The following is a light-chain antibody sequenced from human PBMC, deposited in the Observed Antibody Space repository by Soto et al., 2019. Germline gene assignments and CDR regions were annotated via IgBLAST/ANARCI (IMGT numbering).Light chain of an antibody. V-gene: IGKV3-15*01. Sequence: DIVLTQSPGTLSLSPWERATLSCRASQSVSSNLAWYQQKPGQAPRVLIYAASTRATGIPDRFSGSGSGTEFTLTISSLHPEDFGVYYCQQYDNWWTFGQGTKVDIK. CDR3: QQYDNWWT. J-gene: IGKJ1*01. CDR2: AAS. CDR1: QSVSSN.